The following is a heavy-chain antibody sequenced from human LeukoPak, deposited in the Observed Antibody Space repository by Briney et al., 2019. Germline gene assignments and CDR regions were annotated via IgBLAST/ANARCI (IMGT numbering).Heavy chain of an antibody. V-gene: IGHV4-34*01. CDR2: INHSGST. CDR1: GGSFSGYY. D-gene: IGHD3-22*01. CDR3: AKAPYLSSGS. J-gene: IGHJ3*01. Sequence: SETLSLTCAVYGGSFSGYYWSWIRQPPGKGLEWIGEINHSGSTNYNPSLKSRVTISLDTSKNQFSLKLTSVTAADTAVYYCAKAPYLSSGSWGQGILVAASS.